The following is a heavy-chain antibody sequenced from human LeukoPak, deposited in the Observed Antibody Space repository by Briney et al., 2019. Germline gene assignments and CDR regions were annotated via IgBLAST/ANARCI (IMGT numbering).Heavy chain of an antibody. CDR3: ARGGLRYFDWLDY. CDR1: GFTFSSSS. V-gene: IGHV3-21*01. CDR2: ISSSSSYI. D-gene: IGHD3-9*01. Sequence: PGGSLRLSCVASGFTFSSSSMNWVRQAPGKGLEWVSSISSSSSYIYYADSVKGRFTISRDNAKNSLYLQMNSLRAEDTAVYYCARGGLRYFDWLDYWGQGTLVTVSS. J-gene: IGHJ4*02.